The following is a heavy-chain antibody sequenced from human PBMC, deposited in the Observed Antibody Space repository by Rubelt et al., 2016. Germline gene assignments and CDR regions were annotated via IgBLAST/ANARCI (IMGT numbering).Heavy chain of an antibody. J-gene: IGHJ3*02. CDR2: IVSSSNYI. D-gene: IGHD3-10*01. CDR1: GFTFSSFS. CDR3: ARRGIYFGEAFDI. V-gene: IGHV3-21*01. Sequence: EVQLLESGGGMVQPGGSLRLSCAASGFTFSSFSMNWVRQAPGKGLEWVSSIVSSSNYIYYADSLRGRFTIARDNAKNALYLQMNSLRAEDTAVYYCARRGIYFGEAFDIWGHGTKVTVSS.